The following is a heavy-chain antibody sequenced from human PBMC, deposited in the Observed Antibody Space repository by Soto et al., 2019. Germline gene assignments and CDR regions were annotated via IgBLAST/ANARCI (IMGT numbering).Heavy chain of an antibody. Sequence: EVQLLESGGGLVQPGGSLRLSCAASGFTFSSYAMSWVRQAPGKGLEWVSAISGSGGSTYYADSVKGRFTISRDNSKXXXXXXXXXXXXXXXXXXXXXXXXXXXXXXXXXDDAFDIWGQGTMVTVSS. CDR2: ISGSGGST. J-gene: IGHJ3*02. V-gene: IGHV3-23*01. CDR3: XXXXXXXXXXXXXDDAFDI. CDR1: GFTFSSYA.